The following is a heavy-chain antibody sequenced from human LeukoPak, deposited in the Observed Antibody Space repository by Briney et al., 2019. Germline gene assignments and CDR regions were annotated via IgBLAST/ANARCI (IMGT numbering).Heavy chain of an antibody. Sequence: PGGSLRLSCAASGFTFSSYSMNWVRQAPGKGLEWVSYISSSGSTIYYADSVKGRFTISRDNAKNSLYLQMNSLRAEDTAVYYCARDVHRGSYFDYWGQGTLVTVSS. CDR2: ISSSGSTI. CDR1: GFTFSSYS. CDR3: ARDVHRGSYFDY. V-gene: IGHV3-48*04. J-gene: IGHJ4*02. D-gene: IGHD3-10*01.